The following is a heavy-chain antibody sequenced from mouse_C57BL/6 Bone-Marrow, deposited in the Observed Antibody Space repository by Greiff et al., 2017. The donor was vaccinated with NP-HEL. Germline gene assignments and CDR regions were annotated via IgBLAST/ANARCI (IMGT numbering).Heavy chain of an antibody. J-gene: IGHJ4*01. D-gene: IGHD2-2*01. CDR2: IDPEDGDT. Sequence: EVQLQQSGAELVRPGASVKLSCTASGFNIKDYYMHWVKQRPEQGLEWIGRIDPEDGDTEYAPKFQGKATMTADTSSNTAYLQLSSLTSEETAVYYCATGFYVYDLVWAMGYWGQGTSVTVSA. CDR1: GFNIKDYY. V-gene: IGHV14-1*01. CDR3: ATGFYVYDLVWAMGY.